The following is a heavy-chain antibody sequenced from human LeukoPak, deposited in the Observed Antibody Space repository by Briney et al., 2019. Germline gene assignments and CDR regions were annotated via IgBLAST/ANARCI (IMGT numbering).Heavy chain of an antibody. V-gene: IGHV3-21*04. CDR2: ISGVYSEI. D-gene: IGHD3-22*01. J-gene: IGHJ4*02. Sequence: GGSLTLSCAASGFTFSTYTMNWVRQAPGKGLTWVSSISGVYSEIYFPDSVKGRFTISRDNAKKSLFLQINAFNAYGPAVYYCSAVDNLGCDHWGEGTRVTVSS. CDR1: GFTFSTYT. CDR3: SAVDNLGCDH.